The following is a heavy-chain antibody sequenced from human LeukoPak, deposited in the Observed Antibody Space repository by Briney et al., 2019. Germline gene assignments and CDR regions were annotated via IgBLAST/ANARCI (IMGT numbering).Heavy chain of an antibody. CDR2: ISSSLDSNI. J-gene: IGHJ4*02. V-gene: IGHV3-48*01. Sequence: GGSPRLSCAASGFTFNVYSMNWVRQAPGKGLEWVSFISSSLDSNIYYADSVKGRFTISRDNSKNTLYLQMNSLRAEDTAVYYCARRAGAYSHPYDYWGQGTLVTVSS. D-gene: IGHD4/OR15-4a*01. CDR1: GFTFNVYS. CDR3: ARRAGAYSHPYDY.